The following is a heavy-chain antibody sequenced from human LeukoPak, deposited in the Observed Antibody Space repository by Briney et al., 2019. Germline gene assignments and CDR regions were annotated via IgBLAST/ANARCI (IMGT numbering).Heavy chain of an antibody. J-gene: IGHJ3*02. D-gene: IGHD6-13*01. CDR3: ARDPDPPQQLVRGAFDI. Sequence: GASVKVSCKASGYTFTSYGINWVRQAPGQGLEWMGWISTYNGHTNYAQNLQGRVTMTTDTSTSTAYMELRSLRSDDTAVYYCARDPDPPQQLVRGAFDIWGQGTMVTVSS. CDR1: GYTFTSYG. V-gene: IGHV1-18*01. CDR2: ISTYNGHT.